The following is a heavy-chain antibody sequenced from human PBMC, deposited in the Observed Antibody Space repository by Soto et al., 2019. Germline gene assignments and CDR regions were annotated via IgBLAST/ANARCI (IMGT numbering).Heavy chain of an antibody. J-gene: IGHJ6*02. CDR3: ARDDTSSRTMDV. CDR2: IYYSGST. V-gene: IGHV4-30-4*01. Sequence: LSLTCTVSGGSISSGDYYWSWIRQPPGKGLEWIGYIYYSGSTYYNPSLKSRVTISVDTSKNQLSLKLSSVTAADTAVYYCARDDTSSRTMDVWGQGTTVTVSS. CDR1: GGSISSGDYY. D-gene: IGHD2-2*01.